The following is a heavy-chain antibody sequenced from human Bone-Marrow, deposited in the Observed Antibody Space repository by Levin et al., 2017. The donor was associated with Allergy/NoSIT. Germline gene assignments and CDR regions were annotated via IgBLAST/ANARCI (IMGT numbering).Heavy chain of an antibody. V-gene: IGHV3-21*01. Sequence: GESLKISCAASGFTFSSYSMNWVRQAPGKGLEWVSSISSSSSYIYYADSVKGRFTISRDNAKNSLYLQMNSLRAEDTAVYYCARQYQLLYWRDFDYWGQGTLVTVSS. CDR2: ISSSSSYI. J-gene: IGHJ4*02. CDR1: GFTFSSYS. CDR3: ARQYQLLYWRDFDY. D-gene: IGHD2-2*02.